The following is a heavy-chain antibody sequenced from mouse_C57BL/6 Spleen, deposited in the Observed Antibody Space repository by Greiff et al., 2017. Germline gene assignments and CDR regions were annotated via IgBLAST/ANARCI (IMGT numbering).Heavy chain of an antibody. D-gene: IGHD3-2*02. CDR1: GFTFSSYA. CDR2: ISSGGDYI. Sequence: EVKVVESGEGLVKPGGSLKLSCAASGFTFSSYAMSWVRQTPEKRLEWVAYISSGGDYIYYADTVKGRFTISRDNARNTLYLQMSSLKSEDTAMYYCTREGGSSGAYAMDYWGQGTSVTVSS. J-gene: IGHJ4*01. V-gene: IGHV5-9-1*02. CDR3: TREGGSSGAYAMDY.